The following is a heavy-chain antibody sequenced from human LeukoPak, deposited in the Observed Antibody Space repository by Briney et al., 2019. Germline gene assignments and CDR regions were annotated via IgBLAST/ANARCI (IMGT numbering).Heavy chain of an antibody. CDR1: GDSISSYY. CDR2: IYSSGST. CDR3: ARGPHSSGYYPLFDY. D-gene: IGHD3-22*01. Sequence: SETLSLTCSVSGDSISSYYWSWIRQSAGKGLEWIGRIYSSGSTSYNPSLKSRVTMSIDTSKNQFSLKLNSVTAADTAVYYCARGPHSSGYYPLFDYWGQGTLVTVSS. J-gene: IGHJ4*02. V-gene: IGHV4-4*07.